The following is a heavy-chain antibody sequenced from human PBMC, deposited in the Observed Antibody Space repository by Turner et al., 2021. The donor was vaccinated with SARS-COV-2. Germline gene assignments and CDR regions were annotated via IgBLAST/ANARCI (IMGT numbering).Heavy chain of an antibody. J-gene: IGHJ4*02. CDR1: GCSFSSYA. D-gene: IGHD4-17*01. V-gene: IGHV1-69*06. CDR2: IIPICGTA. CDR3: ARCTSYGDYGNYSDY. Sequence: QVQLVQSGAEVKKPGSSVKVSCKASGCSFSSYAISWVRQAPGQGLEWMGGIIPICGTANYAQKFQGRVTITADKSTSTAYMELSSLRSEDTAVYYCARCTSYGDYGNYSDYWGQGTLVTVSS.